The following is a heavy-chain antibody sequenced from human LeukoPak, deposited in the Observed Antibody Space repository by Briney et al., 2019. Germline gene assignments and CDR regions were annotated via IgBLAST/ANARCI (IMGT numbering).Heavy chain of an antibody. D-gene: IGHD3-22*01. CDR1: GGSISSYY. V-gene: IGHV4-4*07. CDR3: ARERRQYYYDSSGYHGYFQH. J-gene: IGHJ1*01. CDR2: IYTSGST. Sequence: SETLSLTCTVSGGSISSYYWSWIRQPAGKGLEWIGRIYTSGSTNYNPSLKSRVTMSVDTSKNQFSLKLSSVTAADTAVYYCARERRQYYYDSSGYHGYFQHWGQGTLVTVSS.